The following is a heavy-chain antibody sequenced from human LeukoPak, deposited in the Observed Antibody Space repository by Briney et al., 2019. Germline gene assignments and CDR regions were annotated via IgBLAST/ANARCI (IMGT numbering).Heavy chain of an antibody. D-gene: IGHD1-26*01. V-gene: IGHV1-69*06. J-gene: IGHJ1*01. Sequence: ASVKVSCTVSGDSFSRYVISWVRQAPGQGPEWMGGIIAAFDKASYAQKFRGRVTVSADKSTSTAHLEVDSLTSGDTAIYYCARDSQRGAQRGFQYWGQGTLVTVSS. CDR3: ARDSQRGAQRGFQY. CDR2: IIAAFDKA. CDR1: GDSFSRYV.